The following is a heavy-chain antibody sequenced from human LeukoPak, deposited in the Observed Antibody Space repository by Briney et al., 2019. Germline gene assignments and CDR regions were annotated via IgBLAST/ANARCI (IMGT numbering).Heavy chain of an antibody. CDR3: ARDTPLYGYATGGSYFYGLDV. Sequence: GGSLRLSCAASGFTFSSYAMSWVRQAPGKGLEWVSAISGSGGSTYYADSVKGRFTISRDNSKNTLYLQMNSLRAEDTAVYYCARDTPLYGYATGGSYFYGLDVWGQGTTVTVSS. CDR1: GFTFSSYA. D-gene: IGHD5-18*01. CDR2: ISGSGGST. V-gene: IGHV3-23*01. J-gene: IGHJ6*02.